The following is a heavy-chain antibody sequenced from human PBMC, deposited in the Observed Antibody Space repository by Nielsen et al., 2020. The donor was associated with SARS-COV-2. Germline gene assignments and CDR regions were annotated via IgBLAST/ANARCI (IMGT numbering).Heavy chain of an antibody. CDR1: GFTFNNYA. Sequence: GGSLRLSCAVSGFTFNNYAMSWVRQAPGKGLEWVSSISNSGGSTYYADSVKGRFTISRDNSKNTLYLQMNSLRAEDTAVYYCARRVVVPTYRYFDYWGQGTLVTVSS. J-gene: IGHJ4*02. V-gene: IGHV3-23*01. CDR2: ISNSGGST. CDR3: ARRVVVPTYRYFDY. D-gene: IGHD2-2*01.